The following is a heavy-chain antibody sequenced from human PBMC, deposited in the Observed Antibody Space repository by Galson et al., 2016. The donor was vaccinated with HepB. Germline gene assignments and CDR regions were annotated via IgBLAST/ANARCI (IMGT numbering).Heavy chain of an antibody. Sequence: SLRLSCADSGLTFRNHWMNWVRQAPGKALERVASTWPDGGDSYYVDSVRGRFTISRDYDKNSVYLQMDSLRAEATAVYYCASRQILVVAGARQDFFDFWGQGTVFTVSS. CDR3: ASRQILVVAGARQDFFDF. D-gene: IGHD2-15*01. V-gene: IGHV3-7*01. J-gene: IGHJ3*01. CDR1: GLTFRNHW. CDR2: TWPDGGDS.